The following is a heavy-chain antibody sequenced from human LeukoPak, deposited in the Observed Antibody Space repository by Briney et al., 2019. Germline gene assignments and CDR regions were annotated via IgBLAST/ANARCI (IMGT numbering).Heavy chain of an antibody. CDR1: GFTFSSYS. V-gene: IGHV3-21*04. D-gene: IGHD5-18*01. CDR2: ISSSSSYI. Sequence: GGSLRLSCAASGFTFSSYSMNWVRQAPGKGLEWVSSISSSSSYIYYADSVKGRFTISRDNAKNSLYLQMNSLRAEDTAVYYCAKDVTQLWSGGDWFDPWGQGTLVTVSS. J-gene: IGHJ5*02. CDR3: AKDVTQLWSGGDWFDP.